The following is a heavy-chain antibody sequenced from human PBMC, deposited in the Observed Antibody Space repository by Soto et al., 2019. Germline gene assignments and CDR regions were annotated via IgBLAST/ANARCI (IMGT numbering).Heavy chain of an antibody. D-gene: IGHD3-22*01. CDR1: GFTFSSYA. V-gene: IGHV3-23*01. CDR2: ISGSGGST. CDR3: AKARHTYYYDSSGTYYFDY. Sequence: EVQLLESGGGLVQPGGSLRLSCAASGFTFSSYAMSWVRQAPGKGLEWVSAISGSGGSTYYADSVKGRFTISRDNSKNTLYLQINSLRAEDTAVYYCAKARHTYYYDSSGTYYFDYWGQGTLVTVSS. J-gene: IGHJ4*02.